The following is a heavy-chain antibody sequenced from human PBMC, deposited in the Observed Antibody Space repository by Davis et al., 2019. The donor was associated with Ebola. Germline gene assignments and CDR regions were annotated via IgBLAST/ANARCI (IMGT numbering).Heavy chain of an antibody. D-gene: IGHD2-2*01. CDR1: GYSFSSYW. CDR3: ARLSAAGYYYYYYGMDV. CDR2: IYPGDSDT. V-gene: IGHV5-51*01. J-gene: IGHJ6*04. Sequence: GESLKISCKSSGYSFSSYWIAWVRQMPGKGLEYMGIIYPGDSDTRYSPSFQGQVTISADKSISTAYLQWSSLKASDTAMYYCARLSAAGYYYYYYGMDVWGKGTTVTVSS.